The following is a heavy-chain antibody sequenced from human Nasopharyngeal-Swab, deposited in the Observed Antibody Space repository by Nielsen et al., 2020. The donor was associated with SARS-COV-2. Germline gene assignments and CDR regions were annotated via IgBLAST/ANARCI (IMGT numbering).Heavy chain of an antibody. D-gene: IGHD3-10*01. J-gene: IGHJ6*03. CDR3: ARGQAYYYGSGSRYYYYYYMDV. CDR2: INHSGST. V-gene: IGHV4-34*01. Sequence: WIRQPPGKGLEWIGEINHSGSTNYNPSLESRVTISVDTSKNQFSLKLSSVTAADTAVYYCARGQAYYYGSGSRYYYYYYMDVWGKGTTVTVSS.